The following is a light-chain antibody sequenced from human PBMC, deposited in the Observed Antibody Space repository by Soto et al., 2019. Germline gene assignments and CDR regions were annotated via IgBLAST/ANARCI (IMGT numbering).Light chain of an antibody. V-gene: IGKV3-20*01. J-gene: IGKJ5*01. Sequence: EIVLSQSPGIVSLSPGERATLSCRASQSISSNYLAWYHHKPGQAPRLLIYDASSKATGTPDRFSGSGSGTDFTLTISRLEPEDFVVYYCQQDGSSPGTFGQGTRLEIK. CDR1: QSISSNY. CDR2: DAS. CDR3: QQDGSSPGT.